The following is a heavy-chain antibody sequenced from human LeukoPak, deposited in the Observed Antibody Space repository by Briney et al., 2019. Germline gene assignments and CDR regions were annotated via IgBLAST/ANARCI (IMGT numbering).Heavy chain of an antibody. CDR3: ARGPLPCSSTNCCSNWFDP. CDR2: IYPNTGAT. D-gene: IGHD2-2*01. J-gene: IGHJ5*02. CDR1: GYTFTGYY. V-gene: IGHV1-2*02. Sequence: GASVKVSCKASGYTFTGYYMHWLRQAPGQGLQWMGWIYPNTGATNYAQNFQGRVTMTRDTSITTAFMELTWLTSDDTAVYYCARGPLPCSSTNCCSNWFDPWGQGTLVTVSS.